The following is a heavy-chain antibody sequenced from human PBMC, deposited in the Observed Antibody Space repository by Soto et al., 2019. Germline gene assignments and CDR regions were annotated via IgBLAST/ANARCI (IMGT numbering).Heavy chain of an antibody. CDR3: ARGFVVVVAAYYYHYYMDV. Sequence: PSQTLSLTCAISGDSVSSNSAAWNWIRQSPSRGLEWLGRTYHRSKWYNDYAVSVKSRITINPDTSKNQFSLQLNSVTPEDTAVYYCARGFVVVVAAYYYHYYMDVWCKGTTVTVSS. J-gene: IGHJ6*03. CDR2: TYHRSKWYN. D-gene: IGHD2-15*01. CDR1: GDSVSSNSAA. V-gene: IGHV6-1*01.